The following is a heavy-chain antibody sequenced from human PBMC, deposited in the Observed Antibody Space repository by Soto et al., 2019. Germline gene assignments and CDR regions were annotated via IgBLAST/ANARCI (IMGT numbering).Heavy chain of an antibody. D-gene: IGHD3-16*01. CDR2: IYYSGST. V-gene: IGHV4-39*07. CDR1: GGSIISSSYY. J-gene: IGHJ1*01. Sequence: SETLSLTCTVSGGSIISSSYYWVLIRQPPGKGLEWIGSIYYSGSTYYNPSLKSRVTISVDTSKNQFSLKLSSVTAADTAVYYCARVMITFGGVPIQHWGQGTLVTVSS. CDR3: ARVMITFGGVPIQH.